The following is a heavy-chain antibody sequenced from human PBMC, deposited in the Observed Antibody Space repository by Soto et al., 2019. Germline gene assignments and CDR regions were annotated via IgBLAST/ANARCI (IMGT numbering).Heavy chain of an antibody. D-gene: IGHD3-10*01. CDR3: TRLGLGSSGLDY. CDR2: IRSKANSYAT. Sequence: EVQLVESGGGLVQPGGTLKLSCAASGFIFSGSAMHWVRQASGKGLEWVGRIRSKANSYATAYAASVKGRFTISRDDSKNTAYLQMNSLKTEDTAVYYCTRLGLGSSGLDYWGQGTLVTVSS. CDR1: GFIFSGSA. V-gene: IGHV3-73*01. J-gene: IGHJ4*02.